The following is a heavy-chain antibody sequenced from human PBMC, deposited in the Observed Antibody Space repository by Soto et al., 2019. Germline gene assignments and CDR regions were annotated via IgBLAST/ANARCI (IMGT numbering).Heavy chain of an antibody. J-gene: IGHJ3*01. CDR2: ISDSGDRT. Sequence: EVQLMESGGGLVQPGGSLRLCCASSGFTLSMSAVNWVRQAPGKGLEWVSYISDSGDRTYYADSVKGRFTISRDRSKNTVSLQMDSLRAEDTAVYYCAKDRGIIVKAGDAFDVWGQGTKVTVSS. V-gene: IGHV3-23*01. CDR3: AKDRGIIVKAGDAFDV. CDR1: GFTLSMSA. D-gene: IGHD3-16*02.